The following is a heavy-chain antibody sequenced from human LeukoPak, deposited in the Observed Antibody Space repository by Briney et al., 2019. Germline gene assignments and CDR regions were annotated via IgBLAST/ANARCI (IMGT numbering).Heavy chain of an antibody. V-gene: IGHV3-33*08. CDR1: GFTFSSYG. J-gene: IGHJ4*02. Sequence: PGGSLRLSCAASGFTFSSYGMHWVRQAPGKGLEWVAVIWYDGSNKYYADSVKGRFTISRDNSKNTLYLQMNSLRAEDTAVYYCARGWSSGWETGYWGQGTLVTVSS. CDR3: ARGWSSGWETGY. CDR2: IWYDGSNK. D-gene: IGHD6-19*01.